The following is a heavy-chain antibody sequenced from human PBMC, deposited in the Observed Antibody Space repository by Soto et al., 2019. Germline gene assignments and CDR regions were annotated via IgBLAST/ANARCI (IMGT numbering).Heavy chain of an antibody. CDR2: VGTSDGDT. V-gene: IGHV3-23*01. CDR1: GFTFRSYP. J-gene: IGHJ4*02. D-gene: IGHD6-13*01. CDR3: AKYSAAGSRYFDY. Sequence: GGSLRLSCAASGFTFRSYPRTWARQAPGKGLEWVSAVGTSDGDTHYADSVKGRFTIFRDNSKNTLFLQMNSLRAEDTAVYYCAKYSAAGSRYFDYWGQGTLVTSPQ.